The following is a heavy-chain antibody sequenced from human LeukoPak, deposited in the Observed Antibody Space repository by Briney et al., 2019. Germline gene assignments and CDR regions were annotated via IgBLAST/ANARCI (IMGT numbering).Heavy chain of an antibody. CDR1: GGSISSGGYS. CDR2: INHSGST. J-gene: IGHJ6*02. V-gene: IGHV4-39*07. Sequence: PSETLSLTCTVSGGSISSGGYSWSWIRQHPGKGLEWIGEINHSGSTNYNPSLKSRVTISVDTSKNQFSLKLSSVTAADTAVYYCARGIAAAGTYNYYYYGMDVWGQGTTVTVSS. CDR3: ARGIAAAGTYNYYYYGMDV. D-gene: IGHD6-13*01.